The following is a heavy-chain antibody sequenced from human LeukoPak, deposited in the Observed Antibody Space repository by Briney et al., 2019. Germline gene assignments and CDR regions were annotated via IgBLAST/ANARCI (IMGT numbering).Heavy chain of an antibody. V-gene: IGHV3-20*04. D-gene: IGHD5-18*01. J-gene: IGHJ4*02. Sequence: PGGSLRLSCAASGFTFSNAWMSWVRQGPGKGLEWVSGINWNGGSAGYADSVKGRFTISRDNAKNSLYLQMNSLRAEDTAFYYCARGLHLWENFDYWGQGTLVTVSS. CDR3: ARGLHLWENFDY. CDR1: GFTFSNAW. CDR2: INWNGGSA.